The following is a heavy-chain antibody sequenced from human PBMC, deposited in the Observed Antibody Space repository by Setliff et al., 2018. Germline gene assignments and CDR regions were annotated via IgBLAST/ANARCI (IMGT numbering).Heavy chain of an antibody. V-gene: IGHV1-8*02. CDR2: MNPNSGNT. CDR1: GYTFTSYD. J-gene: IGHJ6*02. CDR3: ARDQGHGNYNFWSGSYYYYGMDV. D-gene: IGHD3-3*01. Sequence: GASVKVSCKASGYTFTSYDINWVRQATGQGLEWMGWMNPNSGNTGYAQKFQGRVIITRNTSISTAYMELSGLRSDDTAVYFCARDQGHGNYNFWSGSYYYYGMDVWGQGTTVTVSS.